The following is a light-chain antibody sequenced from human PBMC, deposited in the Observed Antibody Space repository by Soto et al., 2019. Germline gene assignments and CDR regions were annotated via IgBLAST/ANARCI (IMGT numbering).Light chain of an antibody. Sequence: EIVLTQSPATLSLSPGERATLSCRASQSVGRYLVWYQQKPGQAPRLLIYDASNRATGIPARFSGSGSGTEFTLTISSLEPENFVVYYCQQRRIWLTFGGGTKVDIK. V-gene: IGKV3-11*01. CDR3: QQRRIWLT. J-gene: IGKJ4*01. CDR2: DAS. CDR1: QSVGRY.